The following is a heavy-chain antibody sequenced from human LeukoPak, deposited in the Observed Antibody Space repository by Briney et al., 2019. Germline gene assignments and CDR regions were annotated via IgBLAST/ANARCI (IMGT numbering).Heavy chain of an antibody. CDR1: GASISNYY. Sequence: SETLSLTCTVSGASISNYYWSWIRQPAGQGLEWIGRVCTSGSTNYNPSLKTRVTLSVDKSKNQFFLELRSVTAADTAVYYCAGRDYWGQGTLVTVSS. V-gene: IGHV4-4*07. CDR3: AGRDY. CDR2: VCTSGST. J-gene: IGHJ4*02. D-gene: IGHD1-26*01.